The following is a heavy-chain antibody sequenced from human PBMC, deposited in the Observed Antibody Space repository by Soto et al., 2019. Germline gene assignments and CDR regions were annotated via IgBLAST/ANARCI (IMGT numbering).Heavy chain of an antibody. D-gene: IGHD6-13*01. CDR2: INPKSGST. CDR1: GYTFTGYY. J-gene: IGHJ4*02. Sequence: ASVKVSCKASGYTFTGYYIHWVRQAPGQGLEWMGCINPKSGSTSYAQKFQGRVTMTRDTSTSTVYMELSSLRSEDTAVYYCARDFNSLAAAVGIGYWGQGTLVTVSS. V-gene: IGHV1-46*01. CDR3: ARDFNSLAAAVGIGY.